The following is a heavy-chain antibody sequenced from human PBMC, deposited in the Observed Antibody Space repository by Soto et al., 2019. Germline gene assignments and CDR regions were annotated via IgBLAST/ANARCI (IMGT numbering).Heavy chain of an antibody. V-gene: IGHV3-48*02. Sequence: EVQLVESGGGLVQPGGSLRLSCAASGFTFSGYNMIWVRQAPGKGLEWISCIKSDSSGTWYADSVKGRFTMSRDNAKNSLYLQMNSLRDEDTAVYFCARDSNWSSDYWGQGTLVAVSS. D-gene: IGHD1-1*01. J-gene: IGHJ4*02. CDR3: ARDSNWSSDY. CDR1: GFTFSGYN. CDR2: IKSDSSGT.